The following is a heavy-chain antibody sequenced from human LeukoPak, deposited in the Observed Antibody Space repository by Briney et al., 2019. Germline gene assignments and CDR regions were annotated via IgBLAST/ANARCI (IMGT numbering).Heavy chain of an antibody. CDR2: VDPEDGET. V-gene: IGHV1-69-2*01. CDR3: ATSERLLWFGESPGAFDY. CDR1: EYTFTDYY. J-gene: IGHJ4*02. Sequence: ASVKVSCKVSEYTFTDYYMHWVQQAPGKGLEWMGLVDPEDGETIYAEKFQGRVTITADTSTDTAYMELSSLRSEDTAVYYCATSERLLWFGESPGAFDYWGQGTLVTVSS. D-gene: IGHD3-10*01.